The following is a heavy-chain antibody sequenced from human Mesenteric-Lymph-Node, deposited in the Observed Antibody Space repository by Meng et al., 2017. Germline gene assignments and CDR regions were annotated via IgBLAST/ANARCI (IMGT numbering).Heavy chain of an antibody. V-gene: IGHV1-8*01. CDR2: MNPKSGNT. J-gene: IGHJ4*02. CDR1: GYTFTSYD. D-gene: IGHD1-26*01. CDR3: ARGIGWELPLGFDY. Sequence: ASVKVSCKASGYTFTSYDINWVRQATGQGLERMGWMNPKSGNTGYAQKFQDRVTITRSTSITTAYMELSSLSSEDTAVYYCARGIGWELPLGFDYWGQGTLVTVSS.